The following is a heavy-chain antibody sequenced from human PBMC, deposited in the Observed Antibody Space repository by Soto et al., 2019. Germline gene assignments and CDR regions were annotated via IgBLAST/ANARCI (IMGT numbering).Heavy chain of an antibody. J-gene: IGHJ4*02. Sequence: GGSLRLSCVGSGFTFGSHSMTWVRQAPGKGLEWVSAIDGNGISKYYADSVKGRFTISRDNSKNTPYLRMNSLGPEDTAVYFCAKDYEFFVNWGQGTLVTVSS. CDR3: AKDYEFFVN. D-gene: IGHD3-22*01. CDR2: IDGNGISK. V-gene: IGHV3-23*01. CDR1: GFTFGSHS.